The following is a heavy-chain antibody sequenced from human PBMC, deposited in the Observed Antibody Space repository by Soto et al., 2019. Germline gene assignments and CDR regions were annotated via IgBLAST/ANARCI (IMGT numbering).Heavy chain of an antibody. Sequence: GGCLRLSCAASGLTVSSSYMRWVRQAPGKGLQWGSVIYSAGSTYYANSVKGRFTISRDISTNMVYLQMSSLTDEDTAVYYCARAREPKYSCAIFFDIWGQGSLVTVSS. CDR1: GLTVSSSY. J-gene: IGHJ4*02. CDR3: ARAREPKYSCAIFFDI. CDR2: IYSAGST. V-gene: IGHV3-53*01. D-gene: IGHD5-18*01.